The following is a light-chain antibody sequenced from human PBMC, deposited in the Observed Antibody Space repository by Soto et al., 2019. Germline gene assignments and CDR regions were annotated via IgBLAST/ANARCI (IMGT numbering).Light chain of an antibody. CDR2: RND. J-gene: IGLJ2*01. CDR1: SSNIGNSY. CDR3: ASWDDRSVV. Sequence: QSVLTQPPSASGTPGQRGTISCSGSSSNIGNSYVSWYQHLPGTAPKLLIYRNDQRPSGVPDRFSGSRSGTSASLAISGLRSEDEAYYYCASWDDRSVVFGGWTKVTVL. V-gene: IGLV1-47*01.